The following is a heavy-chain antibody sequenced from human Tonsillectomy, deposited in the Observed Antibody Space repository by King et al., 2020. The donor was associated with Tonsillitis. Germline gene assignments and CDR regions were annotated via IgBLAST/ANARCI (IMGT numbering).Heavy chain of an antibody. CDR1: GFTFSSYG. CDR2: IWYDGSNK. Sequence: QLVQSGGGVVQPGRSLRLSCAASGFTFSSYGMHWVRQAPGKGLEWVAVIWYDGSNKYYADSVKGRFTISRDNSKNTLYLQMNSLRAEDTAVYYCARDPGISMMVVVMDGWFDPWGQGTLVTVSS. D-gene: IGHD3-22*01. J-gene: IGHJ5*02. CDR3: ARDPGISMMVVVMDGWFDP. V-gene: IGHV3-33*08.